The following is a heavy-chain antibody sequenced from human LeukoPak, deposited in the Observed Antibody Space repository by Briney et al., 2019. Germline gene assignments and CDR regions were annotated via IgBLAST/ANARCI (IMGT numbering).Heavy chain of an antibody. V-gene: IGHV4-39*07. CDR2: FYYSGST. D-gene: IGHD3-10*01. Sequence: SETLSLTCSVSGGSISSNSYYWGWIRQPPGKGLEWIGSFYYSGSTYYNPSLKSRVTISVDTSKNQFSLKLSSVTAADTAVYYCARNQLSGWFDPWGQGTLVTVSS. J-gene: IGHJ5*02. CDR3: ARNQLSGWFDP. CDR1: GGSISSNSYY.